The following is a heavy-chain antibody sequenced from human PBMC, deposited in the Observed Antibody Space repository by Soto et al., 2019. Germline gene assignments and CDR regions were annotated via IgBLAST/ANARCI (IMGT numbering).Heavy chain of an antibody. CDR3: ARESRFLEWLSLNWFDP. CDR2: ISSSSSTI. J-gene: IGHJ5*02. V-gene: IGHV3-48*02. CDR1: GFTFSSYS. Sequence: EVQLVESGGGLVQPGGSLRLSCAASGFTFSSYSMNWVRQAPGKGLEWVSYISSSSSTIYYADSVKGRFTISRDNAKNSLSLQMNSLRDEDTAVYYCARESRFLEWLSLNWFDPGGQGTLVTVSS. D-gene: IGHD3-3*01.